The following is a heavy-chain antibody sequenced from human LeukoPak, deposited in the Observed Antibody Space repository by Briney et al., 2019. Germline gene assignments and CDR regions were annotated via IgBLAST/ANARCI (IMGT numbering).Heavy chain of an antibody. CDR2: IIPIFGTA. CDR1: GGTFSSYA. CDR3: ARSDQYSSSWSLDY. J-gene: IGHJ4*02. D-gene: IGHD6-13*01. Sequence: GASVKVSCKASGGTFSSYAISWVRQAPGQGLEWMGGIIPIFGTANYAQKFQGRVTITADESTSTAYMELSSLRSEDTAVYYCARSDQYSSSWSLDYWGQGTLVTVSS. V-gene: IGHV1-69*13.